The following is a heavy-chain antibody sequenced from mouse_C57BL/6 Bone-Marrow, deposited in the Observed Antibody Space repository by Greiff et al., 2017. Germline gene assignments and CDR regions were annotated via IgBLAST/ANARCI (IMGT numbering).Heavy chain of an antibody. J-gene: IGHJ2*01. Sequence: QVQLKQSGAELVKPGASVKMSCKASGYTFTTYPIEWMKQNHGKSLEWIGNFHPYNDDTKYNEKFKGKATLTLEKSSNPVYLDLSRLTSDDSAVYYCARSSTFFYYCDYWGQGTTLTVSS. CDR3: ARSSTFFYYCDY. CDR1: GYTFTTYP. V-gene: IGHV1-47*01. CDR2: FHPYNDDT. D-gene: IGHD5-1*01.